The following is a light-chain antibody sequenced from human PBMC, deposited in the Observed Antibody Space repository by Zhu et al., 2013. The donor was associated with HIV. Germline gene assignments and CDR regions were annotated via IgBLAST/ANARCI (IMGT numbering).Light chain of an antibody. CDR1: QTLTNW. V-gene: IGKV1-5*03. J-gene: IGKJ1*01. CDR3: QHYDGHSGT. CDR2: QTS. Sequence: DFQVTQSPSTVSASVGDRVTITCRASQTLTNWLAWYQQKPGKAPKLLIYQTSTLDTGVPSRFSASGSGTQFTLTVSSLQPDDFATLFCQHYDGHSGTFGQGTKVEI.